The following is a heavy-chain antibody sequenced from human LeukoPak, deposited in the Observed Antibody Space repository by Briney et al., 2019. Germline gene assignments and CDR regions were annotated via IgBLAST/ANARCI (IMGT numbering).Heavy chain of an antibody. CDR2: ISSNGGST. V-gene: IGHV3-64D*09. CDR3: LKGYCSSISCYGDY. J-gene: IGHJ4*02. CDR1: GFTFSSYS. D-gene: IGHD2-2*01. Sequence: PGGSLRLSCAASGFTFSSYSMNWVRQAPGKGLEYVSAISSNGGSTYYADSVKGRFTISRDNSKNTLYLQMSSLRAEDTAVYYCLKGYCSSISCYGDYWGQGTLVTVSS.